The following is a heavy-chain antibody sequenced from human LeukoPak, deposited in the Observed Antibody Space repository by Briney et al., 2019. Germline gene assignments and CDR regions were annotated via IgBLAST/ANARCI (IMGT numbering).Heavy chain of an antibody. CDR2: INSDGSST. D-gene: IGHD1-7*01. V-gene: IGHV3-74*01. Sequence: QPGGSLRLSCAASGFTFSSYWMHWVRQAPGKGLVWVSRINSDGSSTNYADSVTGRFTISRDNAKNTLYLQMNSLRAEDTAVYYCARGDGTTGWYFDLWGRGTLVTVSS. J-gene: IGHJ2*01. CDR1: GFTFSSYW. CDR3: ARGDGTTGWYFDL.